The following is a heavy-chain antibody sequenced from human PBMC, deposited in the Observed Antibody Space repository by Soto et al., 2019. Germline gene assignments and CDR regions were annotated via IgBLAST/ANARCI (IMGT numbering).Heavy chain of an antibody. D-gene: IGHD5-12*01. CDR1: GFSFSSYA. J-gene: IGHJ4*02. CDR3: AKGSIVYSASVDN. Sequence: EVHLLESGGGLVQPGGSLRLSCPASGFSFSSYAIVWVRQAPGKGLEWVSVISARGGSSYFADSVKGRFTTSRDNSKNVLSLEMNSLRAEDTATYFCAKGSIVYSASVDNWGQGTLVLVSS. CDR2: ISARGGSS. V-gene: IGHV3-23*01.